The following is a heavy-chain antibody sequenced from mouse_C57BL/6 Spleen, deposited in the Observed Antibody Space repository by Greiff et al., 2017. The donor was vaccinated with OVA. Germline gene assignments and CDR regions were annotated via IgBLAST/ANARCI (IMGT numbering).Heavy chain of an antibody. D-gene: IGHD4-1*01. CDR3: ARPLTGTDYAMDY. CDR1: GYTFTSYW. CDR2: IDPSDSYT. Sequence: QVQLQQPGAELVMPGASVKLSCKASGYTFTSYWMHWVKQRPRQGLEWIGEIDPSDSYTNYNQKFKGKSTLTVDKSSSTAYMRLSSLTSEDSAVYYCARPLTGTDYAMDYWGQGTSVTVSS. J-gene: IGHJ4*01. V-gene: IGHV1-69*01.